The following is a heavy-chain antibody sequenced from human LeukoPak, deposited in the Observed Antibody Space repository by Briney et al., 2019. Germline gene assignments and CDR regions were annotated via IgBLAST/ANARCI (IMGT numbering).Heavy chain of an antibody. CDR2: MNPNSGNT. CDR3: ARETSGDSSGYVQYAFDI. J-gene: IGHJ3*02. CDR1: GYTFTSYD. D-gene: IGHD3-22*01. Sequence: ASVKFSCKASGYTFTSYDINWVRQATGQGLEWMGWMNPNSGNTGYAQKFQGRVTMTRNTSISTAYMELSSLRSEDTAVYYCARETSGDSSGYVQYAFDIWGQGTMVTISS. V-gene: IGHV1-8*01.